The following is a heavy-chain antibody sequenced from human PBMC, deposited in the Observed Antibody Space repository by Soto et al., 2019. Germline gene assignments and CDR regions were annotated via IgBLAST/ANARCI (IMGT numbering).Heavy chain of an antibody. CDR1: CGSFSGYY. CDR2: INHSGST. J-gene: IGHJ5*02. CDR3: ARGRIPGCSSTSCYTSWFDP. V-gene: IGHV4-34*01. D-gene: IGHD2-2*02. Sequence: SETLSLTCAVYCGSFSGYYWSWIRQPPGKGLEWIGEINHSGSTNYNPSLKSRVTISVDTSKNQFSLKLSSVTAADTAVYYCARGRIPGCSSTSCYTSWFDPWGQGTLVTVSS.